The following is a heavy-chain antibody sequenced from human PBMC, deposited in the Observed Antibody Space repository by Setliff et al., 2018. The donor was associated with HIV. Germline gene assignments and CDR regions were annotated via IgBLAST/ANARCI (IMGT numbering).Heavy chain of an antibody. CDR2: INPRSGVT. Sequence: ASVKVSCKSSGYTFSDHYIHWVRQAPGQGLQWMGWINPRSGVTKYAQKFQGRFIMTTDTTINTLYMELERLTSDDTAVYYCARRGRDGVFIMFATGFDPWGQGALVTVSS. CDR1: GYTFSDHY. J-gene: IGHJ5*02. V-gene: IGHV1-2*02. CDR3: ARRGRDGVFIMFATGFDP. D-gene: IGHD2-8*01.